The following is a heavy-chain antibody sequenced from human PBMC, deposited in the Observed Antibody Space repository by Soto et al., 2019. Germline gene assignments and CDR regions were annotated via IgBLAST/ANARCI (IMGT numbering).Heavy chain of an antibody. CDR3: AREGVGATLAYFDY. V-gene: IGHV1-69*06. CDR1: GGTFSIYA. Sequence: SVKVSCKASGGTFSIYAISWVRQAPGQGLEWIGGIIPIFGTANYAQKFQGRVTITADKSTSTAYMELSSLRSEDTAVYYCAREGVGATLAYFDYWGQGTLVTVSS. J-gene: IGHJ4*02. CDR2: IIPIFGTA. D-gene: IGHD1-26*01.